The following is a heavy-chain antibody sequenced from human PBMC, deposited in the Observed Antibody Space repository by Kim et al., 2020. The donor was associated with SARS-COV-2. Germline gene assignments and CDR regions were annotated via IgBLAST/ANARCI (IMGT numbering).Heavy chain of an antibody. CDR2: IIPIFGTA. Sequence: SVKVSCKASGGTFSSYAISWVRQAPGQGLEWMGGIIPIFGTANYAQKFQGRVTITADESTSTAYMELSSLRSEDTAVYYCARGAPNWNYGFYYDSSGSYGGGSFDYWGQGTLVTVSS. CDR3: ARGAPNWNYGFYYDSSGSYGGGSFDY. D-gene: IGHD3-22*01. V-gene: IGHV1-69*13. J-gene: IGHJ4*02. CDR1: GGTFSSYA.